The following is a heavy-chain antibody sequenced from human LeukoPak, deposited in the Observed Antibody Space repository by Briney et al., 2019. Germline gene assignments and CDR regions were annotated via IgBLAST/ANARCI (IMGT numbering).Heavy chain of an antibody. V-gene: IGHV1-69*05. CDR1: GGTFSSYA. J-gene: IGHJ4*02. Sequence: GASVEVSCKASGGTFSSYAISWVRQAPGQGLEWMGRIIPIFGTANYARKFQGRVTITTDESTSTAYMELSSLRSEDTAVYYCARDGWKLYYFDYWGQGTLVTVSS. CDR2: IIPIFGTA. D-gene: IGHD6-19*01. CDR3: ARDGWKLYYFDY.